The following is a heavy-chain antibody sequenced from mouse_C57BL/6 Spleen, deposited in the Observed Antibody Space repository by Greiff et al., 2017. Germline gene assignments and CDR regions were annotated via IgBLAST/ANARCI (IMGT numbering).Heavy chain of an antibody. CDR1: GYTFTSYW. V-gene: IGHV1-7*01. Sequence: QVQLKESGAELAKPGASVKLSCKASGYTFTSYWMHWVKQRPGQGLEWIGYINPSSGYTKYNQKFKDKATLTADKSSSTAYMQLSSLTYEDSAVYDGAREGPITTVVAEDWYFDVWGTGTTVTVSS. D-gene: IGHD1-1*01. J-gene: IGHJ1*03. CDR2: INPSSGYT. CDR3: AREGPITTVVAEDWYFDV.